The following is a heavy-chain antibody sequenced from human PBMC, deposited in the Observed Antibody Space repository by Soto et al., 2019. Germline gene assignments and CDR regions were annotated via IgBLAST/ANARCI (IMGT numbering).Heavy chain of an antibody. CDR1: GGSFSSGAYY. J-gene: IGHJ5*02. CDR2: ISYRGTP. D-gene: IGHD6-13*01. CDR3: ARVSATGTRWFDP. V-gene: IGHV4-31*03. Sequence: QVQLQESGPGLVKPSQNISLTCNVSGGSFSSGAYYWSWVRRPPGMGLEWIGYISYRGTPYYNPSLKRRLTISVDAFKNQFSLRLSSVTAADTAVYYCARVSATGTRWFDPWGQGTLVNVAS.